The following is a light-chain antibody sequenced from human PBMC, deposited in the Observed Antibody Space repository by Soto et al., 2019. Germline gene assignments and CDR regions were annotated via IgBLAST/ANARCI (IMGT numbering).Light chain of an antibody. Sequence: QSALTQPASVSGSPGQSITISCTGTSSDVGNYNYVSWYQQHPGKAPKLMIYEVSYRPSGVSNRFSGSKSGNTASLTISGLQAEDEADYYCSSYTSNNSLVVFGGGTKLTVL. V-gene: IGLV2-14*01. CDR2: EVS. CDR3: SSYTSNNSLVV. J-gene: IGLJ2*01. CDR1: SSDVGNYNY.